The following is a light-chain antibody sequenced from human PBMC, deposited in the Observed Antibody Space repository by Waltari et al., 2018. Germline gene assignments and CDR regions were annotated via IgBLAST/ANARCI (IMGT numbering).Light chain of an antibody. CDR2: VNSDGSH. CDR3: QTWGPGIRV. J-gene: IGLJ3*02. CDR1: SGHSRSA. Sequence: QLVLTQSPSASASLGASVKFTCTLSSGHSRSAIAWHQQQPEKGPRYLMKVNSDGSHIKGDGSTDRFSGSSYGAERYLTISSLQSEDEADYYCQTWGPGIRVFGGGTKLTVL. V-gene: IGLV4-69*01.